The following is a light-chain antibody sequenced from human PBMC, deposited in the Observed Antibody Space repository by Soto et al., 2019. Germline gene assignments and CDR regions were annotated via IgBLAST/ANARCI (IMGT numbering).Light chain of an antibody. V-gene: IGLV2-23*01. CDR2: EGS. Sequence: QSVLTQPASVSGSPGQSITISCTGTSSDVGSYNLVSWYQQHPGKAPKLMIYEGSKRPSGVSNRFSGSKSGNTAYLTIYGLXAXXXADYYCCSYAGSSTLYVFGTGTKVTVL. J-gene: IGLJ1*01. CDR3: CSYAGSSTLYV. CDR1: SSDVGSYNL.